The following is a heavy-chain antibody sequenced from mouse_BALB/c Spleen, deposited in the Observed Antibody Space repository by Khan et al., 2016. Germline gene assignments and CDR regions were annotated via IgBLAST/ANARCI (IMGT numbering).Heavy chain of an antibody. CDR3: ARPDYGSSRGFAY. J-gene: IGHJ3*01. CDR2: INTYTGDP. Sequence: QIQLVQSGPELKKPGETVKISCKASGYTFTNYGMNWVKQAPGKGLNWMGWINTYTGDPTYADDFKGRFAFSLETSASTAYLQINNLKNEDTATYFCARPDYGSSRGFAYWGQGTLVTVSA. D-gene: IGHD1-1*01. CDR1: GYTFTNYG. V-gene: IGHV9-3-1*01.